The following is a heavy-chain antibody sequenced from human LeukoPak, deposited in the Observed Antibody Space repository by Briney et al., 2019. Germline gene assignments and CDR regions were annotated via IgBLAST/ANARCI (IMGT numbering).Heavy chain of an antibody. V-gene: IGHV3-30*18. CDR2: FSSDAQND. CDR3: AKAVDLATISVDI. Sequence: PGGSLRLSCAASGFIFNNYVIHWVRQAPGKGLEWVAIFSSDAQNDFYADSVKGRFTISRDNSKNTLYLVMNSLRVDDTAVYYCAKAVDLATISVDIWGQGTMVTVSS. D-gene: IGHD5-24*01. J-gene: IGHJ3*02. CDR1: GFIFNNYV.